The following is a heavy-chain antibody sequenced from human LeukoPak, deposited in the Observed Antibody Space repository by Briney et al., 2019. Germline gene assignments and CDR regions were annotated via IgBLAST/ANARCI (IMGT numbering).Heavy chain of an antibody. CDR1: GFTFSSYA. CDR3: ARVDMVRGAWIQLWSQVDVYYYGMDV. CDR2: ISYDGSNK. Sequence: GGSLRLSCAASGFTFSSYAMHWVRQAPGKGLEWVAVISYDGSNKYYADSVKGRFTISRDNSKNTLYLQMNSLRAEDTAVYYCARVDMVRGAWIQLWSQVDVYYYGMDVWGQGTTVTVSS. D-gene: IGHD5-18*01. J-gene: IGHJ6*02. V-gene: IGHV3-30-3*01.